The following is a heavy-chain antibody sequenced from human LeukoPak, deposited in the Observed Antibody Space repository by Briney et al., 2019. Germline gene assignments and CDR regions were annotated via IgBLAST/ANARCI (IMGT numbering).Heavy chain of an antibody. CDR3: AKGANYSPDY. CDR1: GFTFSIYA. V-gene: IGHV3-23*01. Sequence: GGSLRLSCAASGFTFSIYAMSWVRQAPGKGLEWVSAISGSGGTTYYADSVKGRFSISRDNSKNTLYLRMNSLRAEDTAVYYCAKGANYSPDYWGQGTLVTVSS. CDR2: ISGSGGTT. D-gene: IGHD5-24*01. J-gene: IGHJ4*02.